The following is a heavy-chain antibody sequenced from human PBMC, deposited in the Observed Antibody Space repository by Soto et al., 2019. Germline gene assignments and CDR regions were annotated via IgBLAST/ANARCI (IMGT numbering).Heavy chain of an antibody. CDR3: AHVYGGYDNFDY. V-gene: IGHV2-5*02. CDR1: GFSLSTSGVG. Sequence: QITLKESGPTLVKPTQTLTLTCTFSGFSLSTSGVGVGWIRQPPGKALEWLALIYWDDDKRYSPSLKSRLTLTQXXSKNQVVLTMTNMDPLDTATYYCAHVYGGYDNFDYWGQGTLVTVSS. D-gene: IGHD5-12*01. J-gene: IGHJ4*02. CDR2: IYWDDDK.